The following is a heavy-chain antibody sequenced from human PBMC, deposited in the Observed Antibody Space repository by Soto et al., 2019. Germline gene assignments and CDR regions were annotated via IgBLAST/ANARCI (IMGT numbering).Heavy chain of an antibody. CDR2: ISVYNGKT. J-gene: IGHJ4*02. D-gene: IGHD4-17*01. CDR1: GYSFISYG. Sequence: QVQLVQSGDEVKKPGASVKDSCKASGYSFISYGISWLRQAPGQRLEWMGWISVYNGKTNYAQKLQGRVTMTTDTSTSTAYMEVRSLRSDDTAVYYCPRFRWDDYGESFDYWGQGTLVTVSS. V-gene: IGHV1-18*01. CDR3: PRFRWDDYGESFDY.